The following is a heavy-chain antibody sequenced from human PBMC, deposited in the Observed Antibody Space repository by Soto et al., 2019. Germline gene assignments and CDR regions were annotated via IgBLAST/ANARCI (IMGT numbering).Heavy chain of an antibody. Sequence: QVQLVQSGAEVKKPGASVKVSCKASGYTFTIYYMHWVRQAPGQGLEWMGIINPSGGSTSYAQRFQGRLTMPTAXSTSTVYMDLSSLISDDTAVYYCARSLTGGGGQDYWGQGTLVTVSS. J-gene: IGHJ4*02. V-gene: IGHV1-46*01. CDR2: INPSGGST. CDR1: GYTFTIYY. CDR3: ARSLTGGGGQDY. D-gene: IGHD3-16*01.